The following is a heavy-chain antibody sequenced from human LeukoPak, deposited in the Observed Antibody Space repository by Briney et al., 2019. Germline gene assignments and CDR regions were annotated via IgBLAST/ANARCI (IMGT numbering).Heavy chain of an antibody. D-gene: IGHD2-15*01. V-gene: IGHV4-59*01. CDR3: ARKLPGVHFDY. CDR2: IYYSGST. CDR1: GDSISTYY. Sequence: SETPSLTCTVSGDSISTYYWDWIRQPPGKGLEWIGYIYYSGSTNYNPSLKSRVTISVDTSKNQFSLRLSSVTAADTAVYYCARKLPGVHFDYWGQGTLVTVSS. J-gene: IGHJ4*02.